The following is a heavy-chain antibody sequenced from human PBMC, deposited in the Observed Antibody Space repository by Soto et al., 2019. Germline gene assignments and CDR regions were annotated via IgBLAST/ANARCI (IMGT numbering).Heavy chain of an antibody. Sequence: VESLKISCKGAGYSFADFWITWVRQKPGKSLEWMGRIDPSDSQTYYSPSFRGHVTISVTKSITTVFLQWSSLRASDTAMYYCARQIYDSDTGPNFQYYFDSWGQGTPVTVSS. CDR3: ARQIYDSDTGPNFQYYFDS. CDR2: IDPSDSQT. V-gene: IGHV5-10-1*01. D-gene: IGHD3-22*01. CDR1: GYSFADFW. J-gene: IGHJ4*02.